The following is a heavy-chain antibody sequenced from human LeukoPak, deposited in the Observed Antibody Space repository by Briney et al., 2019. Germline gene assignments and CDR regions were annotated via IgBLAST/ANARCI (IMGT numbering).Heavy chain of an antibody. CDR1: GFTFSSYA. D-gene: IGHD1-26*01. J-gene: IGHJ4*02. CDR3: ANRIVGDKHFDY. Sequence: GGSLRLSCAASGFTFSSYAMSWVRQAPGKGLEWVSAISGSGGSTYYADSVKGRFTISRDNSKNTLYLVMTSLRADDTAVYFCANRIVGDKHFDYWGQGTLVTVS. CDR2: ISGSGGST. V-gene: IGHV3-23*01.